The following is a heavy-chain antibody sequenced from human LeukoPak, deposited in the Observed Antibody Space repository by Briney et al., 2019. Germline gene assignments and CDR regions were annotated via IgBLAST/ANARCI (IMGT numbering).Heavy chain of an antibody. CDR2: IDPSAGST. D-gene: IGHD3-10*01. CDR1: GYTFTNYY. CDR3: ARDIGFGELYLNLNNWFDP. J-gene: IGHJ5*02. Sequence: GALVKVSCKASGYTFTNYYMHWVRQAPGQGLEWMRIIDPSAGSTSYAQKFQGRVTMTRDTSTSTVYMELSSLRSDDTAVYYCARDIGFGELYLNLNNWFDPWGQGTLVTVSS. V-gene: IGHV1-46*01.